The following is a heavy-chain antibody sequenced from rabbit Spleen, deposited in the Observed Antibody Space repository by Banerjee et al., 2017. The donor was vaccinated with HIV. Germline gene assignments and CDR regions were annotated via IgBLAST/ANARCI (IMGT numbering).Heavy chain of an antibody. V-gene: IGHV1S40*01. D-gene: IGHD8-1*01. CDR2: IDTGSSGFT. Sequence: QSLEESGGDLVKPGASLTLTCIASGVSFSGDSYMCWVRQAPGKGLEWIACIDTGSSGFTYFASWAKGRFTISRTSSTTVTLQMTSLTAADTAIYFCARDLVVVIGWNFNLWGPGTLVTVS. CDR1: GVSFSGDSY. J-gene: IGHJ4*01. CDR3: ARDLVVVIGWNFNL.